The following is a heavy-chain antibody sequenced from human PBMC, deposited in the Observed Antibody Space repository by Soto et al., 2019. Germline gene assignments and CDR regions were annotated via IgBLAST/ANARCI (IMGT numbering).Heavy chain of an antibody. J-gene: IGHJ4*02. CDR3: ARIGPEAAMRWFFDY. CDR2: IRATPAGGTA. V-gene: IGHV3-49*04. D-gene: IGHD2-2*01. CDR1: GFTFGDFA. Sequence: GGSLRLSCTTSGFTFGDFALTWVRQAPGRGLEWISFIRATPAGGTAEYAASVKGRFTLSRDVSKSVAYLQMNSLKTEDTAVYYCARIGPEAAMRWFFDYWGQGALVTVS.